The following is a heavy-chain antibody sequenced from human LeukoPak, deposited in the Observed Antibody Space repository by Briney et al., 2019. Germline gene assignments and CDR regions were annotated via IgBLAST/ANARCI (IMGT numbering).Heavy chain of an antibody. CDR1: GYTFTSYG. CDR3: ARRSGIVGATDGMDV. J-gene: IGHJ6*02. V-gene: IGHV1-18*01. D-gene: IGHD1-26*01. CDR2: ISAYNGNT. Sequence: ASVKVSCKASGYTFTSYGISWVRQAPGQGLEWMGWISAYNGNTNYAQKLQGRVTMTTDTSTSSAYMELRSLRSDDTAVYYCARRSGIVGATDGMDVICQGTTVTVSS.